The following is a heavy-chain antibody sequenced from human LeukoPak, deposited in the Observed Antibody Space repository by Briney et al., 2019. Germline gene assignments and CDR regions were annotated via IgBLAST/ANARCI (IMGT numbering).Heavy chain of an antibody. V-gene: IGHV3-30-3*01. CDR3: ARDASYCSSTSCDYYYYGMDV. D-gene: IGHD2-2*01. CDR1: GFTFSSYA. CDR2: ISYDGSNK. J-gene: IGHJ6*02. Sequence: GGSLRLSCAASGFTFSSYAMHWVRQAPSKGLEWVAVISYDGSNKYYADSVKGRFTISRDNSKNTLYLQMNSLRAEDTAVYYCARDASYCSSTSCDYYYYGMDVWGQGTTVTVSS.